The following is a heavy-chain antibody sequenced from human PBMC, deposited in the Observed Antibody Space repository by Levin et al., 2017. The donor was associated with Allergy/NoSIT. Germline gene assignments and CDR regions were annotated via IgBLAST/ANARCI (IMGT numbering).Heavy chain of an antibody. CDR1: GASVRSFF. CDR2: IYNTGGT. Sequence: GSLRLSCTVSGASVRSFFWSWVRQPAGKGLEWIWRIYNTGGTKYNPSLNSRVTMSVDTSKNQLSLQLTSVTAADTAVYFCASEGRNYYNGMDVWGQGTTVTVSS. V-gene: IGHV4-4*07. J-gene: IGHJ6*02. CDR3: ASEGRNYYNGMDV. D-gene: IGHD1-14*01.